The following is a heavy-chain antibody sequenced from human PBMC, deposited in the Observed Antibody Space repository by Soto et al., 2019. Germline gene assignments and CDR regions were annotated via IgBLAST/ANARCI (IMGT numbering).Heavy chain of an antibody. Sequence: LSLTCAVSGGSIRSFNWWSWVRQPPGKGLEWIGEIHHSGSTNYNPSLRSRVTISVDKSKNQFSLKLSSVTAADTAVYYCAKSGMGYSGYAPDYWGQGILVTVSS. J-gene: IGHJ4*02. CDR3: AKSGMGYSGYAPDY. D-gene: IGHD5-12*01. V-gene: IGHV4-4*02. CDR1: GGSIRSFNW. CDR2: IHHSGST.